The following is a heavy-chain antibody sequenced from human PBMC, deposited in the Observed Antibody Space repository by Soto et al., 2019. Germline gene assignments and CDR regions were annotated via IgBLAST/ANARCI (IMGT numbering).Heavy chain of an antibody. V-gene: IGHV1-18*01. Sequence: GASVKVSCKASGYTFTSYGISWVRQAPGQGLEWMGWISAYNGNTNYAQKLQGRVTMTTDTSTSTAYMELRSLRSDDTAVYYCARHSSTIINYLYYAMDVWGQGTKVTVSS. CDR2: ISAYNGNT. J-gene: IGHJ6*02. D-gene: IGHD6-13*01. CDR3: ARHSSTIINYLYYAMDV. CDR1: GYTFTSYG.